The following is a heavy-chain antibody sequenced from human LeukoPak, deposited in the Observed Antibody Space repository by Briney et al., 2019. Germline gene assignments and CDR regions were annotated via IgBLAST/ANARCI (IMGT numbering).Heavy chain of an antibody. CDR3: ARSARLMKGVVEVTALDD. D-gene: IGHD3-3*01. J-gene: IGHJ4*02. CDR1: GFTFSSYS. CDR2: LSSSGSAF. Sequence: GGSLRLSCAASGFTFSSYSMNWVREAPGKGLEWIAYLSSSGSAFSYTDSVKGRFTIARDNAKDSVYLEMNSLRADDTAVYYCARSARLMKGVVEVTALDDWGQGTLVTVSS. V-gene: IGHV3-48*04.